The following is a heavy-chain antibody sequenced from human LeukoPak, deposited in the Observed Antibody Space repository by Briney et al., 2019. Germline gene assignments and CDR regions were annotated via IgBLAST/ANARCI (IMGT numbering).Heavy chain of an antibody. J-gene: IGHJ4*02. Sequence: SETLSLTCTVSGGSISSYYWSWIRQPPGKGLEWIGYIYYTGSTNYSPSLKSRVSMSVDTSKNQFSLKLSSVTAADTAVYYCARARGYLDYWGQGTLVTVSS. D-gene: IGHD3-22*01. CDR1: GGSISSYY. CDR3: ARARGYLDY. V-gene: IGHV4-59*01. CDR2: IYYTGST.